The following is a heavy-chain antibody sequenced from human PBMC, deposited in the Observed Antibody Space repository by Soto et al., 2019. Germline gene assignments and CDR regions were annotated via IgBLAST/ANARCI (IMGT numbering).Heavy chain of an antibody. D-gene: IGHD2-15*01. Sequence: ETLSLTCTVSGGSVSSGRYYWSWIRQPPGKGLEWIGYIYYSGLTNYSPSLKSRVAISIDTSKNQFSLILSSVTAADTAVYYCVRTPTSPRRFDSWGQGTLVTVSS. CDR1: GGSVSSGRYY. CDR2: IYYSGLT. CDR3: VRTPTSPRRFDS. V-gene: IGHV4-61*01. J-gene: IGHJ5*01.